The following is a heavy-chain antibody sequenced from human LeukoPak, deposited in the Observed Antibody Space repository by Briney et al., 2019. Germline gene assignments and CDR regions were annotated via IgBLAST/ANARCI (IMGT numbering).Heavy chain of an antibody. CDR1: GGSISSYY. CDR3: AGYGVQNWYSHCFDL. V-gene: IGHV4-4*09. Sequence: SETLSLTCTVSGGSISSYYWSWIRQPPGKGLEWIGYIYNSGSTNYNPSLKSRVTISVDTSKNQFSLKLSAVTAADTAGYYCAGYGVQNWYSHCFDLWGQGTMVTVSS. D-gene: IGHD1-7*01. CDR2: IYNSGST. J-gene: IGHJ5*02.